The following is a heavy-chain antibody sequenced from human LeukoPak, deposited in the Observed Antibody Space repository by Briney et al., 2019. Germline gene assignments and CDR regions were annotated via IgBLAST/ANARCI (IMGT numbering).Heavy chain of an antibody. CDR3: ASPYSGSYYAFDI. J-gene: IGHJ3*02. V-gene: IGHV1-8*03. CDR2: MNHNRGNT. Sequence: GASVKVSCKASGYTFTSYDINWVRQDTGQGLEWMGWMNHNRGNTGYAQKFQGRVTITRNTSICTAYMELSSLRSEDTAVYYCASPYSGSYYAFDIWGQGTMVTVSS. CDR1: GYTFTSYD. D-gene: IGHD1-26*01.